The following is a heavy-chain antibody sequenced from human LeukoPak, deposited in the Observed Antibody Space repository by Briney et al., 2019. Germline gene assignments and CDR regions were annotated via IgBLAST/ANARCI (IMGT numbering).Heavy chain of an antibody. Sequence: GGSLRLSCAASGFTFSSYAMSWVRQAPGKGLEWVSAISGSGGSTYYADSVKGRFTISRDNSKNTLYLQMNSLRAEDTAVYYCASMGYYYDSSGYYRYWGQGTLVTVSS. D-gene: IGHD3-22*01. CDR2: ISGSGGST. V-gene: IGHV3-23*01. J-gene: IGHJ4*02. CDR3: ASMGYYYDSSGYYRY. CDR1: GFTFSSYA.